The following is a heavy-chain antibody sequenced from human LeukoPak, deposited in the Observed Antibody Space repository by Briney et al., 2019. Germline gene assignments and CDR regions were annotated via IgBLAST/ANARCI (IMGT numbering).Heavy chain of an antibody. Sequence: GGSLRLSCAASGFTFSSYSMNWVRQAPGKGLEWVSSIGSSSSYIYYADSVKGRFTISRDNAKNSLYLQMNSLRAEDTAVYYCARDRGSGLDYWGQGTLVTVSS. J-gene: IGHJ4*02. V-gene: IGHV3-21*01. CDR1: GFTFSSYS. D-gene: IGHD6-19*01. CDR2: IGSSSSYI. CDR3: ARDRGSGLDY.